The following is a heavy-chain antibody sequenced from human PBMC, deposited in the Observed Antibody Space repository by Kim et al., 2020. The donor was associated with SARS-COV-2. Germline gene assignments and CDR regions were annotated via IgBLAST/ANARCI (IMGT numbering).Heavy chain of an antibody. Sequence: SETLSLTCTVSGGSISSSYWTWIRQPPGKGLEWIGYIYYLGSTNYNPSLKSRVTISVDRSKNQFSLKLSSVTAADTAVYYCARGGDDYGDNWGQGTLVTVSS. CDR1: GGSISSSY. V-gene: IGHV4-59*01. J-gene: IGHJ4*02. CDR3: ARGGDDYGDN. D-gene: IGHD3-10*01. CDR2: IYYLGST.